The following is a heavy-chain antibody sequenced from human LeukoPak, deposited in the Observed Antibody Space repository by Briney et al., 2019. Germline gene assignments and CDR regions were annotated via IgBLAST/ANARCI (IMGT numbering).Heavy chain of an antibody. D-gene: IGHD6-19*01. CDR1: GYSFSNSW. CDR3: ARCISSGWSPFDY. V-gene: IGHV5-51*01. Sequence: GESLKISCKGSGYSFSNSWIGWVRQMPGKGLEWMGIIYPGDSDTRYSPSFQGQVTISADKSISTAYLQWSSLKASDTAMYYCARCISSGWSPFDYWGQGTLVTVSS. J-gene: IGHJ4*02. CDR2: IYPGDSDT.